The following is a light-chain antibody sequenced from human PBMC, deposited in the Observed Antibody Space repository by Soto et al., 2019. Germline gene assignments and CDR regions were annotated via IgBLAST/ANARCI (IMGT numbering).Light chain of an antibody. CDR1: QSVLYSANNRNY. CDR3: QQYYTTPAIT. CDR2: WAS. V-gene: IGKV4-1*01. Sequence: HSATSLALSLVEIATINCKSSQSVLYSANNRNYLAWYQKRLGQPPKLLFYWASTRESGVPDRFSGSGSGTDFTLTISSLQAEDVAVYYCQQYYTTPAITFGQGTRLEIK. J-gene: IGKJ5*01.